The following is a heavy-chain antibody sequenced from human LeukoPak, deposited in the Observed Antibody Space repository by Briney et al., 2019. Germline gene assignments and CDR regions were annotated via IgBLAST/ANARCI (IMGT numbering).Heavy chain of an antibody. D-gene: IGHD3-16*01. J-gene: IGHJ4*02. CDR3: ARDNGGPDDY. CDR1: RFTFSRYW. V-gene: IGHV3-7*01. Sequence: GGSLRLSCAASRFTFSRYWMSWVRQAPGKELEWVANIKQDGSEKYYVDSVKGRFTISRDNAKNSLYLQMNSLRAEDTAVYYCARDNGGPDDYWGQGTLVTVSS. CDR2: IKQDGSEK.